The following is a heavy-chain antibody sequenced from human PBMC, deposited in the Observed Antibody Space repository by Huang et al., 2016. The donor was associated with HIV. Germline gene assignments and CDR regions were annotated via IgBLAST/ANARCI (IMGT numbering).Heavy chain of an antibody. V-gene: IGHV4-39*01. CDR2: DYFSGRT. CDR1: GGSIRSDNYY. Sequence: QLQLQESGPGLVKPSETLSLTCTVSGGSIRSDNYYWGWIRQPPGKGLEWVGSDYFSGRTYYNPCHKSRVTITGDTSKNQFSLKMRSVTAADTAVYYCARLPGSITMIRGVITDPYWGQGTLVTVSS. D-gene: IGHD3-10*01. CDR3: ARLPGSITMIRGVITDPY. J-gene: IGHJ4*02.